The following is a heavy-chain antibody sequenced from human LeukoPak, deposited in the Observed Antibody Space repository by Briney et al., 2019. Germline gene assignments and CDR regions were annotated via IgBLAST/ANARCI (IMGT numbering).Heavy chain of an antibody. Sequence: TLSLTCTVSGGSISSYYWSWIRQPPGKALEWLARIDWDDDKYYSTSLKTRLTISKDTSKNQVLLTMTNMDPVDTATYYCARERMIRGVITDYWGQGTLVTVSS. CDR3: ARERMIRGVITDY. J-gene: IGHJ4*02. CDR2: IDWDDDK. CDR1: GGSISSYY. V-gene: IGHV2-70*11. D-gene: IGHD3-10*01.